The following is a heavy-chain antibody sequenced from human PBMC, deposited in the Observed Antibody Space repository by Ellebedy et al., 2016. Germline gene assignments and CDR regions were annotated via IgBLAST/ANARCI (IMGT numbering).Heavy chain of an antibody. Sequence: SETLSLTCSVSGASISSRSNYWGWIRQPPGKGLEWIGNVHFSGSPYYNPSLKSRITMSVDTSKNHFSLKLSSVTAADTGLYYCARRRANPEFDFWGPGTLVTVSS. CDR1: GASISSRSNY. CDR3: ARRRANPEFDF. J-gene: IGHJ4*02. V-gene: IGHV4-39*02. CDR2: VHFSGSP.